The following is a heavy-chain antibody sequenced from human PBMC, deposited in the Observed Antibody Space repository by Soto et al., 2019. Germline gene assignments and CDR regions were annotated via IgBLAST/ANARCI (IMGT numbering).Heavy chain of an antibody. CDR1: GGSIHNYY. J-gene: IGHJ4*02. CDR2: IYSIGST. D-gene: IGHD6-13*01. V-gene: IGHV4-59*01. Sequence: PSETLSLTCTVSGGSIHNYYWSWMRQTPGKGLVWIGHIYSIGSTKYNPSLQSRVSISSDTSKNQFFLNLTSVSAADTGVYFCARGTPRYSGNWYALFDYSGQGTRVTVSS. CDR3: ARGTPRYSGNWYALFDY.